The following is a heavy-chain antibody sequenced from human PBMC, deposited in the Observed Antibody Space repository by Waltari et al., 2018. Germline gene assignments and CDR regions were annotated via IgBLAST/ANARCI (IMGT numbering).Heavy chain of an antibody. J-gene: IGHJ4*02. CDR3: TSLFDY. CDR2: IKSNTDGGTT. CDR1: GFKFSNAW. V-gene: IGHV3-15*01. Sequence: EVQLVESGGDLVKPGGSLRLSCAASGFKFSNAWMGWVPQGPGKVREWFCRIKSNTDGGTTEYAAPVKDRFTIFRDESRNILYLQMNSLKTEDSAVYYCTSLFDYWGRGTLVTVTS.